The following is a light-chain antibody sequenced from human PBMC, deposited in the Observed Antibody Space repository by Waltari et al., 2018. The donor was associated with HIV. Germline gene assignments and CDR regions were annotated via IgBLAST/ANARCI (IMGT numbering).Light chain of an antibody. CDR1: SSNIGSNY. CDR2: RND. CDR3: AAWDNSLSAWV. V-gene: IGLV1-47*01. J-gene: IGLJ3*02. Sequence: QSVLTQPPSASGTPGQRVSISCSGSSSNIGSNYVYWYQQLPGTAPKLLMYRNDGRPSGFPDRFSGSKSGTSASLALSGLRSEDEADYYCAAWDNSLSAWVFGGGTKLTVL.